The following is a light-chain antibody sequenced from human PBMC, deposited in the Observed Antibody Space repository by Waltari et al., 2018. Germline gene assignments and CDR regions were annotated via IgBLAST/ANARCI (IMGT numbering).Light chain of an antibody. CDR1: SSDVGGYNY. CDR3: SSYISSSTLEL. CDR2: DVS. J-gene: IGLJ2*01. Sequence: QSSLTQPASVSGSPGQSITIPCTGTSSDVGGYNYVSWYQQHPGKAPKLMIFDVSKRPSGVSNRFSGSKSGNTASLTISGLQAEDEADYYCSSYISSSTLELFGGGTSLTVL. V-gene: IGLV2-14*03.